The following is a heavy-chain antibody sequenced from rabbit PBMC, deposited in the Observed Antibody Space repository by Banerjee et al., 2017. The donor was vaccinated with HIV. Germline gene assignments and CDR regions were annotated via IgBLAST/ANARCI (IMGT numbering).Heavy chain of an antibody. CDR3: ARDVGYGGYGWATGSYYFNL. Sequence: QEQLEETGGGLVKPGGTLTLTCTASGFSFSTSYWICWVRQAPGKGLEWIACIDVGSSDNTYYASWAKGRFTISKTSSTTVTLQMTSLTAADTATYFCARDVGYGGYGWATGSYYFNLWGPGTLVTVS. CDR1: GFSFSTSYW. D-gene: IGHD6-1*01. V-gene: IGHV1S45*01. J-gene: IGHJ4*01. CDR2: IDVGSSDNT.